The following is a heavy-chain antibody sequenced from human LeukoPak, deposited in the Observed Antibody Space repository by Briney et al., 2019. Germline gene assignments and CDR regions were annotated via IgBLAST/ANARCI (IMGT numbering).Heavy chain of an antibody. D-gene: IGHD6-19*01. V-gene: IGHV3-30*18. Sequence: GGSLRLSCAASGFTFSSYGMHWVRQAPGKGLEWVAVISYDGSNKYYADSVKGRFTISRDNSKNTLYLQMNSLRAEDTAVYYCAKDRRGYSSGWYVHYWGQGTLVTVSS. J-gene: IGHJ4*02. CDR2: ISYDGSNK. CDR1: GFTFSSYG. CDR3: AKDRRGYSSGWYVHY.